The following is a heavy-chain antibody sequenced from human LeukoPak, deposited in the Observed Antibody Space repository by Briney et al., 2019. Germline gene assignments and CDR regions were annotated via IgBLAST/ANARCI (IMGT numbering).Heavy chain of an antibody. CDR3: ARDRVGIVGIRDAFDI. V-gene: IGHV4-61*02. CDR1: GDSLSSGVYY. J-gene: IGHJ3*02. Sequence: PSETLSLTCTVSGDSLSSGVYYLNWIRQPAGKGLEWIGRFYTGGNTIYNPSLKSRATISVDTSKNQFSLRLTSVTAADTAMYYCARDRVGIVGIRDAFDIWGQGTMVTVSS. D-gene: IGHD1-26*01. CDR2: FYTGGNT.